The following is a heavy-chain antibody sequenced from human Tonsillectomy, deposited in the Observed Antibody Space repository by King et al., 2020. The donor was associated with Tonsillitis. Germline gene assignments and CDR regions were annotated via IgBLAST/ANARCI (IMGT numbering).Heavy chain of an antibody. CDR2: IYSSGIT. CDR1: SGSISNYY. D-gene: IGHD4-11*01. Sequence: QLQESGPGLVKPSETLSLTCTVSSGSISNYYWSWIRQPAGKGLEWIGRIYSSGITNYNPSLKSRVTMSLDTSNNQFSLKLSSVTAADTAVYYCARAGYSNDAYYYDFYYMDV. V-gene: IGHV4-4*07. CDR3: ARAGYSNDAYYYDFYYMDV. J-gene: IGHJ6*03.